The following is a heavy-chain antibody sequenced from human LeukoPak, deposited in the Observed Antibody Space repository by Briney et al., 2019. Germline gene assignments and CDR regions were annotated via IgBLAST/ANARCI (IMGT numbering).Heavy chain of an antibody. Sequence: GASVKVSFKASGYTFTIYGTSWVRQAPGQGLEWMGWISAYNGNTNYAQKLQGRVTMTTDTSTSTAYMELRSLRSDDTAVYYCARDGGTAGYSSGSDYWGQGTLVTVSS. V-gene: IGHV1-18*01. D-gene: IGHD5-18*01. J-gene: IGHJ4*02. CDR2: ISAYNGNT. CDR3: ARDGGTAGYSSGSDY. CDR1: GYTFTIYG.